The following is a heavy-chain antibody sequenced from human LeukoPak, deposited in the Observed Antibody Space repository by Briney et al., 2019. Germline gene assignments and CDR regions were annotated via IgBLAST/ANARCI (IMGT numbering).Heavy chain of an antibody. V-gene: IGHV1-18*01. Sequence: ASVTVSCKASGYTFTSYGISWVRQAPGQGLEWMGWISAYNGNTNYAQKLQGRVTMTTDTSTSTAYMELRSLRSDDTAVYYCAREAGVVPAASADYWGQGTLVTVSS. CDR2: ISAYNGNT. CDR1: GYTFTSYG. D-gene: IGHD2-2*01. CDR3: AREAGVVPAASADY. J-gene: IGHJ4*02.